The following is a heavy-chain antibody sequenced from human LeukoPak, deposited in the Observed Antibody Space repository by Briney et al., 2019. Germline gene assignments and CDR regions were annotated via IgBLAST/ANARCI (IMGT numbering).Heavy chain of an antibody. J-gene: IGHJ4*02. D-gene: IGHD6-19*01. CDR1: GFNIRTYG. Sequence: GGSLRLSCAASGFNIRTYGMHWVRQAPGKGLEWVAIVRYDGNTKNYVDSVKGRFTISRDTSKNAVFLQMNGLRAEDTALYYGASLAVAGTTFDYWGQGTLVTVSS. CDR3: ASLAVAGTTFDY. V-gene: IGHV3-30*02. CDR2: VRYDGNTK.